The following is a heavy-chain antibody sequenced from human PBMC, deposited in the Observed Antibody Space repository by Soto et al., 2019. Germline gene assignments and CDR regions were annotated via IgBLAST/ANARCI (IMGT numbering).Heavy chain of an antibody. CDR3: ARDIEGGRSGWYNWFDP. D-gene: IGHD6-19*01. CDR2: TYYRSKWYN. V-gene: IGHV6-1*01. J-gene: IGHJ5*02. CDR1: GDSVSSNSAA. Sequence: SQTLSLTCAISGDSVSSNSAAWNWIRQSPSRGLEWLGRTYYRSKWYNDYAVSVKSRITINPDTSKNQFSLQLNSVTPEDTAVYYCARDIEGGRSGWYNWFDPPGQGTLVTVPS.